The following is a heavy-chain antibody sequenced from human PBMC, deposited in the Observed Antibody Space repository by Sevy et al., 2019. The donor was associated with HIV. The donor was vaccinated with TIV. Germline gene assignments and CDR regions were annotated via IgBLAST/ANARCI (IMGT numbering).Heavy chain of an antibody. CDR2: ISGSVSYI. Sequence: GGSLRLSCAASGFAFSTYSMNWVRQAPGKGLEWVSSISGSVSYIYYADSVQGRVAISRDNAKSSLYLQMNSLRAEDTAVYYCVREAANVRYFDYWGQGTLVTVSS. V-gene: IGHV3-21*01. CDR1: GFAFSTYS. D-gene: IGHD3-10*02. J-gene: IGHJ4*02. CDR3: VREAANVRYFDY.